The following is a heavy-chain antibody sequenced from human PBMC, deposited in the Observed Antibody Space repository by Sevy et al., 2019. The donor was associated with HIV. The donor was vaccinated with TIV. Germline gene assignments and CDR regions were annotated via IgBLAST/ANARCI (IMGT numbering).Heavy chain of an antibody. CDR3: AKNSRTFDI. CDR2: ISGSGRFT. CDR1: EFTFSSYA. J-gene: IGHJ3*02. Sequence: GGSLRLSCSASEFTFSSYAMSWVRQAPGKGLEWVSSISGSGRFTYYADSVKGRFTISRDNSKNTLYLQMNSLRAEDTAVYYCAKNSRTFDIWGQGTMVTVSS. V-gene: IGHV3-23*01. D-gene: IGHD6-13*01.